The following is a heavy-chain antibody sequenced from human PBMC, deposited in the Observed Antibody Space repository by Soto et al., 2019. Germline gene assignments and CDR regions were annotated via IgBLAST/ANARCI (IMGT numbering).Heavy chain of an antibody. Sequence: VQLLESGGDLVQPGGSLRLSCVASGFILNNYAMSWVRQAPGKGLEWVSTIGGTDGDSDGVPWYEDSVKGRFTISRYSSANTLCLHMDNLRADDSALYYSVKRGRNWGAFDFWGQGTTVVVSS. J-gene: IGHJ3*01. CDR2: IGGTDGDSDGVP. D-gene: IGHD7-27*01. V-gene: IGHV3-23*01. CDR1: GFILNNYA. CDR3: VKRGRNWGAFDF.